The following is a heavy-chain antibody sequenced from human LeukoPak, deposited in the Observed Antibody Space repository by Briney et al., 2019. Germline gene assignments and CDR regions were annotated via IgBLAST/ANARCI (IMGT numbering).Heavy chain of an antibody. Sequence: GGSLRLSCAASGFTVSSNYMSWVRQAPGKGLEWVSVIYSGGSTYYADSVKGRFTISRDNSKNTLYLQMNSLRAEDTAVYYCATDDYGDYWFDPWGQGTLVTVSS. CDR2: IYSGGST. CDR3: ATDDYGDYWFDP. D-gene: IGHD4-17*01. V-gene: IGHV3-66*01. J-gene: IGHJ5*02. CDR1: GFTVSSNY.